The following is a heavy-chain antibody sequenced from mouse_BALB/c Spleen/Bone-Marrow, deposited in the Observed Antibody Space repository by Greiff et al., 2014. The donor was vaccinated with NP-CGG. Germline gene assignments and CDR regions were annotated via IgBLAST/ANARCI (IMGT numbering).Heavy chain of an antibody. D-gene: IGHD3-1*01. Sequence: QSGPGLVKPPQSLSLTCTVTGYSITSDYVWNWIRQFPGNKLEWMGYISYSGSISYNPSLKSRISITRDTSKNQVFLQLNSVTTEDTATYYCASSADWYFDVWGAGTTVTVSS. CDR3: ASSADWYFDV. CDR2: ISYSGSI. J-gene: IGHJ1*01. V-gene: IGHV3-2*02. CDR1: GYSITSDYV.